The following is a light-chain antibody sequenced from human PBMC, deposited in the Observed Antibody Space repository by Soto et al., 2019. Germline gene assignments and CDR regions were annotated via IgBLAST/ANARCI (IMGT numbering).Light chain of an antibody. V-gene: IGKV1-5*03. Sequence: DTQMTQSPSTLSASVGDRGTITFRASQSIGSWLAWYQQRPGKAPKLLIYKASSLESGVPSRFSGSGSGTEFTLTISSLQPDDFATYYCQQYNSYSWKFGQGTKGDIK. J-gene: IGKJ1*01. CDR2: KAS. CDR3: QQYNSYSWK. CDR1: QSIGSW.